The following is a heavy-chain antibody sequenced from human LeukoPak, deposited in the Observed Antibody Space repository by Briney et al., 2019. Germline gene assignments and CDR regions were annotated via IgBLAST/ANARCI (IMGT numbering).Heavy chain of an antibody. D-gene: IGHD4-17*01. CDR3: ARGPRQATVTIYYYYYYGVDV. Sequence: GGSLRLSCAASGFTFSSYAMHWVRQAPGKGLEWVAVISYDGSNKYYADSVKGRFTISRDNSKNTLYLQMNSLRAEDTAVYYCARGPRQATVTIYYYYYYGVDVWGQGTTVTVSS. CDR1: GFTFSSYA. J-gene: IGHJ6*02. CDR2: ISYDGSNK. V-gene: IGHV3-30-3*01.